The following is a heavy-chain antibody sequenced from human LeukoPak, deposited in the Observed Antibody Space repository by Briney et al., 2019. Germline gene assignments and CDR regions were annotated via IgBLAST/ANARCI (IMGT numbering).Heavy chain of an antibody. CDR2: IYHSGST. CDR3: ASLLPPYYYDSSGDY. Sequence: SETLSLTCTISGGSITSGGYYWSWIRQPPGKGLEWIGYIYHSGSTYYTPSLKSRVTISVDTSKNQFSLKLSSVTAADTAVYYCASLLPPYYYDSSGDYWGQGTLVTVSS. D-gene: IGHD3-22*01. CDR1: GGSITSGGYY. V-gene: IGHV4-30-2*01. J-gene: IGHJ4*02.